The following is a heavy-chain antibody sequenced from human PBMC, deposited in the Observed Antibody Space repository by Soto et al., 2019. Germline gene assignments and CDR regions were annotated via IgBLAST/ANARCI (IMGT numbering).Heavy chain of an antibody. Sequence: GGSLRLSCAASGFTFSSYGMHWVRQAPGKGLEWVAVISYDGSNKYYADSVKGRFTISRDNSKNTLYLQMNSLRAEDTAVYYCAKDRYCSGGSCFPFAFDYWGQGTLVTVSS. J-gene: IGHJ4*02. V-gene: IGHV3-30*18. CDR2: ISYDGSNK. D-gene: IGHD2-15*01. CDR1: GFTFSSYG. CDR3: AKDRYCSGGSCFPFAFDY.